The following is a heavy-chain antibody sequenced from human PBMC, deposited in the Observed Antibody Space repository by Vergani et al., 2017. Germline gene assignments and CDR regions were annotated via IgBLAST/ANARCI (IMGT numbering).Heavy chain of an antibody. J-gene: IGHJ4*02. V-gene: IGHV3-7*01. CDR1: GFTFSRHW. CDR2: IKQDGSEK. CDR3: ASFRDYFDY. Sequence: EVQLVESGGGLVQPGGSLRLSCAVSGFTFSRHWMSGVRQAPGKGLEWVANIKQDGSEKYYVDSVKGGFTISRDNAKNSLSLQMNSLRAEDTAVYYCASFRDYFDYWGQATLVTVSS.